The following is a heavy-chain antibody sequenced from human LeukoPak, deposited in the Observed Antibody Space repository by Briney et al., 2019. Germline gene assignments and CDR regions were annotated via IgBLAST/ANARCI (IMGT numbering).Heavy chain of an antibody. Sequence: SETLSLTCAVYGGSFSGYYWSWIRQPPGKGLEWIGEINHSGSTNYNPSLKSRVTISVDTSKNQFSLKLSSVTAADTAVYYCARAKKNLLGYYCYMDVWGKGTTVTVSS. CDR2: INHSGST. J-gene: IGHJ6*03. D-gene: IGHD1-14*01. V-gene: IGHV4-34*01. CDR1: GGSFSGYY. CDR3: ARAKKNLLGYYCYMDV.